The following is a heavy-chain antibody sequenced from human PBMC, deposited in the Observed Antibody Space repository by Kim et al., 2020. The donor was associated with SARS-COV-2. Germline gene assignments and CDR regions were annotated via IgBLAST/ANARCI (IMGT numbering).Heavy chain of an antibody. V-gene: IGHV4-39*01. D-gene: IGHD2-2*01. CDR1: GGSISSSSYY. Sequence: SETLSLTCTVSGGSISSSSYYWGWIRQPPGKGLEWIGSIYYSGSTYYNPSLKSRVTISVDTSKNQFSLKLSSVTAEDTAVYYCASIVPATYYYYYGMDVWGQGTTVTVSS. CDR3: ASIVPATYYYYYGMDV. J-gene: IGHJ6*02. CDR2: IYYSGST.